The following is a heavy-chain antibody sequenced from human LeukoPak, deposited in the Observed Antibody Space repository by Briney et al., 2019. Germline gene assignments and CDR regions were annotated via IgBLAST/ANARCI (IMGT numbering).Heavy chain of an antibody. Sequence: PSETLSLTCTVSGGSISSYYWSWIRQPPGKGLEWIGYLYYSGSTNYNPSLKSRVTISVDTSKNQFSLKLSSVTAADTAVYYCAGLLLWFGDPAGWFDPWGQGTLVTVSS. CDR3: AGLLLWFGDPAGWFDP. V-gene: IGHV4-59*01. CDR1: GGSISSYY. D-gene: IGHD3-10*01. CDR2: LYYSGST. J-gene: IGHJ5*02.